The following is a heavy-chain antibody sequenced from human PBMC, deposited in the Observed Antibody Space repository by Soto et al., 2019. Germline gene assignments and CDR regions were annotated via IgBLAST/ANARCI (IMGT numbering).Heavy chain of an antibody. CDR2: IIPILGIA. CDR3: AGGYYDSSGYKEADY. Sequence: QVQLVQSGAEVKKPGSSVKVSCKASGGTFSSYTISWVRQAPGQGLEWMGRIIPILGIANYAQKFQGRVTITADKSTSTADMELSSLRSEDTAVYYCAGGYYDSSGYKEADYWGQGTLVTVSS. V-gene: IGHV1-69*02. CDR1: GGTFSSYT. D-gene: IGHD3-22*01. J-gene: IGHJ4*02.